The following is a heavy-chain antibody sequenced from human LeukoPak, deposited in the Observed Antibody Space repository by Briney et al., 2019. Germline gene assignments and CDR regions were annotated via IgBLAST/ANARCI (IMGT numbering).Heavy chain of an antibody. Sequence: ASETLSLTCTVSGGSTSSYYWSWIRQPPGKGLEWIGYIYYSGSTNYNPSLKSRVTISVDTSKNQFSLKLSSVTAADTAVYYCARYGLARAGRWFDPWGQGTLVTVSS. D-gene: IGHD1-14*01. CDR3: ARYGLARAGRWFDP. CDR1: GGSTSSYY. CDR2: IYYSGST. V-gene: IGHV4-59*01. J-gene: IGHJ5*02.